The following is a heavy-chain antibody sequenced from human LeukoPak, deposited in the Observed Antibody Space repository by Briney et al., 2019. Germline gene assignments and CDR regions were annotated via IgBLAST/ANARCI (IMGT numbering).Heavy chain of an antibody. CDR3: ARDRDSSGWFDY. V-gene: IGHV4-59*01. CDR1: GGSLSGFY. J-gene: IGHJ4*02. Sequence: KPSETPSLPCTVAGGSLSGFYWGWIPQAPREGLEWIGFIYYSGSANYNPSLKSRVTMSVDTSKNQFSLKLSSVTAADTAFYYCARDRDSSGWFDYWGQGTLVTVSS. CDR2: IYYSGSA. D-gene: IGHD6-19*01.